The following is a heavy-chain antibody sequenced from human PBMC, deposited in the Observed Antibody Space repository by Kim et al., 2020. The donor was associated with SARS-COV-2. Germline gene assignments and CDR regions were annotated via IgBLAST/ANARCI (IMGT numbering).Heavy chain of an antibody. CDR2: ISSSGSTI. J-gene: IGHJ6*02. CDR3: ARDKEATTVREGDYYGMDV. CDR1: GFTFSDYY. Sequence: GGSLRLSCAASGFTFSDYYMSWIRQAPGKGLEWVSYISSSGSTIYYADSVKGRFTISRDNAKNSLYLQMNSLRAEDTAVYYCARDKEATTVREGDYYGMDVWGQGTTVTVSS. D-gene: IGHD4-17*01. V-gene: IGHV3-11*01.